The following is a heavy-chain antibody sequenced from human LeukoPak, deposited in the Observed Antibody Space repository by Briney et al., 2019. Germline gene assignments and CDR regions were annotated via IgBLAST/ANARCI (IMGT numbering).Heavy chain of an antibody. D-gene: IGHD5-24*01. J-gene: IGHJ4*02. CDR1: GFTFSDYY. CDR3: ARVAGDGYNYYFGY. CDR2: ISSSGSTI. V-gene: IGHV3-11*01. Sequence: GGSLRLPCAASGFTFSDYYMSWIRQAPGKGLEWVSYISSSGSTIYYADSVKGRFTISRDNAKNSLYLQMNSLRAEDTAVYYCARVAGDGYNYYFGYWGQGTLVTVSS.